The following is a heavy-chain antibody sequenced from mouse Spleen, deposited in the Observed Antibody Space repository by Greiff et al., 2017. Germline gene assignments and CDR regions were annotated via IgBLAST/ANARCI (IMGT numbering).Heavy chain of an antibody. CDR3: ARQRYYGSGGFDY. J-gene: IGHJ2*01. CDR2: ISSGGSYT. Sequence: EVQVVESGGGLVKPGGSLKLSCAASGFTFSSYAMSWVRQTPEKRLEWVATISSGGSYTYYPDSVKGRFTISRDNAKNTLYLQMSSLRSEDTAMYYCARQRYYGSGGFDYWGQGTTLTVSS. CDR1: GFTFSSYA. D-gene: IGHD1-1*01. V-gene: IGHV5-9-3*01.